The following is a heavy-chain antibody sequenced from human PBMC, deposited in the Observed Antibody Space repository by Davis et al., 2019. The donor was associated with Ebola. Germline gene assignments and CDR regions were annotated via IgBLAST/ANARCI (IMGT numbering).Heavy chain of an antibody. CDR1: GGSISSYY. D-gene: IGHD3-22*01. CDR3: ARHMTVAAIKGYGLDV. V-gene: IGHV4-59*08. J-gene: IGHJ6*02. CDR2: IYYSGST. Sequence: GSLRLSCTVSGGSISSYYWSWIRQPPGKGLEWIGYIYYSGSTNYNPSLKSRVTISVDTSKNQLSLNLSSVTAADTAVYYCARHMTVAAIKGYGLDVWGQGTTVTVSS.